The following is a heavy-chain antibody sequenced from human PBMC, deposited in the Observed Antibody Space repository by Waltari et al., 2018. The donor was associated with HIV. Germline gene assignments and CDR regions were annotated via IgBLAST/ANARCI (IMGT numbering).Heavy chain of an antibody. J-gene: IGHJ4*02. CDR1: GGSFNEYY. CDR3: ARGALPGLLDY. CDR2: INHNEGT. V-gene: IGHV4-34*02. Sequence: QVQLQQWGAGLLKPSETLSITCAVYGGSFNEYYWTWIRQSPGKGLEWIGQINHNEGTNTNPSLKSRVTFSADTSKNQFSLKLSYVTPADTAVYFCARGALPGLLDYWGQGTLVTVSS.